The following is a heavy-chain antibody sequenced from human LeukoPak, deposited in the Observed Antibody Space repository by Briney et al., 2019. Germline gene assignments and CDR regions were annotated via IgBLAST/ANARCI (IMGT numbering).Heavy chain of an antibody. Sequence: SETLSLTCSVSGASITRYYWNWIRQSPGKGLEWIAYTYYSGTTNYNPSLKSRVTISVDTAKNQFSLKVSSVTAADTAVYYCTKGRCSSGYYLIFDNWGQGALVTVSS. J-gene: IGHJ4*02. CDR2: TYYSGTT. CDR1: GASITRYY. D-gene: IGHD3-22*01. V-gene: IGHV4-59*01. CDR3: TKGRCSSGYYLIFDN.